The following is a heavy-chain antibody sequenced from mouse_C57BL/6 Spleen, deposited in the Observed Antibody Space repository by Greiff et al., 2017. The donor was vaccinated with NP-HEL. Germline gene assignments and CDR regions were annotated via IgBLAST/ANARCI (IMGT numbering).Heavy chain of an antibody. V-gene: IGHV5-15*01. CDR1: GFTFSDYG. CDR2: ISNLAYSI. Sequence: EVHLVESGGGLVQPGGSLKLSCAASGFTFSDYGMAWVRQAPRKGPEWVAFISNLAYSIYYADTVTGRFTISRENAKNTLYLEMSSLRSEDTAMYYCARRYWGWYFDVWGTGTTVTVSS. D-gene: IGHD2-12*01. J-gene: IGHJ1*03. CDR3: ARRYWGWYFDV.